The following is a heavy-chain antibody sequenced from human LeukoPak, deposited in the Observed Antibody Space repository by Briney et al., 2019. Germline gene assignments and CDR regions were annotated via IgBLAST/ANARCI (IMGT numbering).Heavy chain of an antibody. CDR2: IYYTGRT. CDR3: AREGAVAGFYYYYGMDV. V-gene: IGHV4-39*02. J-gene: IGHJ6*02. CDR1: GGSITNINYY. D-gene: IGHD6-19*01. Sequence: SETLSLTCSVSGGSITNINYYWGWIRQPPGKGLEWIGDIYYTGRTYYSPSLKSRVTISIDTSKNQFSLKLTSVTAADTAVYYCAREGAVAGFYYYYGMDVWGQGTTVTVSS.